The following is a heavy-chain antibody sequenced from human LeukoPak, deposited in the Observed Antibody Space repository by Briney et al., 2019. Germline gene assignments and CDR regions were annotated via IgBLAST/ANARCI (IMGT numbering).Heavy chain of an antibody. Sequence: SETLSLTCTVSGGSISSSSYYWGWIRQPPGKGLEWIGSIYYSGSTYYNPSLKSRVTISVDTSKNQFSLKLSSVTAADTAVYYCARDGGYSSSPLSYYYYYYMDVWGKGTTVTVSS. CDR3: ARDGGYSSSPLSYYYYYYMDV. CDR1: GGSISSSSYY. J-gene: IGHJ6*03. V-gene: IGHV4-39*07. CDR2: IYYSGST. D-gene: IGHD6-6*01.